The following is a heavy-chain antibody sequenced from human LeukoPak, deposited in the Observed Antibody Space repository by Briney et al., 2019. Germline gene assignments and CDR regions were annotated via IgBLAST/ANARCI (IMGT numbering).Heavy chain of an antibody. CDR2: IYSSGVS. V-gene: IGHV4-59*08. Sequence: SETLSLTCTVSGGSISSYYWSWIRQPPGKGLEWIGYIYSSGVSNYNPSLKSRVTISLDTSKSQVSLKLSSVTAADTAVFYCARHRFASPFDSWGQGTLVTVSS. CDR1: GGSISSYY. D-gene: IGHD2-21*01. CDR3: ARHRFASPFDS. J-gene: IGHJ4*02.